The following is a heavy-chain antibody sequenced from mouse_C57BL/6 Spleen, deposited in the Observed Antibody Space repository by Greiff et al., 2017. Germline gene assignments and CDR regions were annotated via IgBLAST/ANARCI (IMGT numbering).Heavy chain of an antibody. CDR1: GFTFSSYA. D-gene: IGHD2-4*01. CDR2: ISDGGSYT. J-gene: IGHJ4*01. CDR3: ARDQGVDDYDGESYYAMDY. Sequence: EVKLLESGGGLVKPGGSLKLSCAASGFTFSSYAMSWVRQTPEKRLEWVATISDGGSYTYYPDNVKGQFTISRDNAKNNLYLQMSHLKSEDTAMYYCARDQGVDDYDGESYYAMDYWGQGTSVTVSS. V-gene: IGHV5-4*01.